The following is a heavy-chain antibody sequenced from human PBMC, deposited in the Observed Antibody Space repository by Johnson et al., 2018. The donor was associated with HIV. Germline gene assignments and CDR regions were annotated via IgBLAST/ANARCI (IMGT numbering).Heavy chain of an antibody. J-gene: IGHJ3*01. Sequence: QVQLVESGGGVVQPGRSLRLSCAASGFTFSSYGMHWVRQAPGKGLEWVAVISYDGSNKYYADSVKGRFTISRDNSKNTLYLQMNSLRAEDTAVYYCARDGAIAGAATEALDLWGQGTMVIVSS. CDR2: ISYDGSNK. CDR1: GFTFSSYG. D-gene: IGHD1-26*01. V-gene: IGHV3-30*03. CDR3: ARDGAIAGAATEALDL.